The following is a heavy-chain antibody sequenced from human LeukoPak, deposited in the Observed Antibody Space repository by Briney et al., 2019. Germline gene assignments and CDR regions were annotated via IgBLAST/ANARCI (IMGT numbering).Heavy chain of an antibody. CDR1: GGSISSSSYY. J-gene: IGHJ4*02. D-gene: IGHD3-16*02. V-gene: IGHV4-39*03. Sequence: SETLSLICTVSGGSISSSSYYWGWIRQPPGKGLQWIGSIYYSGSTYYNPSLKSRVTISVDTSKNQFSLKLSSVTAADTAVYYCSLYVLSPFDYWGQGTLVTVSS. CDR2: IYYSGST. CDR3: SLYVLSPFDY.